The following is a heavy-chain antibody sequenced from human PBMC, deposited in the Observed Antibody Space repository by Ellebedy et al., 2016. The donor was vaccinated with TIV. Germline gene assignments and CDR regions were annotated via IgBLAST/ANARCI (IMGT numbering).Heavy chain of an antibody. D-gene: IGHD5-18*01. J-gene: IGHJ4*02. V-gene: IGHV4-59*08. CDR3: ARSLDTAMANYDY. CDR1: GGSISSYY. Sequence: MPSETLSLTCSVPGGSISSYYWSWIRQPPGKGLEWIGNISYSGSTSYNPSLKSRVTISVDTSKNQFSLKLTSVTAADTAVYYCARSLDTAMANYDYWGQGTLVTVSS. CDR2: ISYSGST.